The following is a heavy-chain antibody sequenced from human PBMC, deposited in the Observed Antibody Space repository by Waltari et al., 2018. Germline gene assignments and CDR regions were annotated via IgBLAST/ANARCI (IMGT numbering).Heavy chain of an antibody. CDR2: ISSSGSTI. V-gene: IGHV3-48*03. CDR1: GFTFSSYE. CDR3: ASQLSFWMHFDY. Sequence: EVQLVESGGGLVQPGGSLRLSCAASGFTFSSYEMNWVRQAPGKGLEWVSYISSSGSTIYYEDYVKGRITISRDNAKNSLYLQMNSLRDEDTAVYYCASQLSFWMHFDYWGQGTLVTVSS. D-gene: IGHD3-3*01. J-gene: IGHJ4*02.